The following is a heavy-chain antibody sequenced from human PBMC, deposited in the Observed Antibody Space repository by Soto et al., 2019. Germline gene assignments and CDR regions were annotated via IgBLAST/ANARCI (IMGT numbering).Heavy chain of an antibody. V-gene: IGHV4-34*01. CDR1: GGSFSGYY. Sequence: SETLSLTCAVYGGSFSGYYWSWIRQPPGKGLEWIGDINYSGSTNYNPSLKSRVTISVDTSKNQFSLKLSSVTAADTAVYYCARDRMFDYWGQGTLVTVSS. CDR2: INYSGST. CDR3: ARDRMFDY. J-gene: IGHJ4*02.